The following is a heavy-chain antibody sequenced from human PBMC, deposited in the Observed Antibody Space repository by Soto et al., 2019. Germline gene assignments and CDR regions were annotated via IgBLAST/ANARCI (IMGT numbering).Heavy chain of an antibody. CDR3: VKDSYADFHRVLSTAEYFFDY. Sequence: SLRLSCTASGFTFDDYAMHWVRQGPGRGLEWVSGITWNSGEIAYADSVKGRFTIARDDDNNSLYLQMNSLRPEDTALYYCVKDSYADFHRVLSTAEYFFDYWGHGTLVTVSS. D-gene: IGHD2-15*01. J-gene: IGHJ4*01. V-gene: IGHV3-9*01. CDR2: ITWNSGEI. CDR1: GFTFDDYA.